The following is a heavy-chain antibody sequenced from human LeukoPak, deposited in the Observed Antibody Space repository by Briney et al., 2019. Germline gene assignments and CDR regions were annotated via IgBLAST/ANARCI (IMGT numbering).Heavy chain of an antibody. V-gene: IGHV1-46*01. CDR3: ARGAPTTRIGAGRFDY. J-gene: IGHJ4*02. Sequence: ASVTLSCKAFGYSFTNYYVHWVRQSPGQGLEWMGEINPSGGSTSYAQKFQGRITVTRDTYTNTVYMDLSSLRSEDTATYYCARGAPTTRIGAGRFDYWGQGSLLTVAS. CDR1: GYSFTNYY. CDR2: INPSGGST. D-gene: IGHD5-12*01.